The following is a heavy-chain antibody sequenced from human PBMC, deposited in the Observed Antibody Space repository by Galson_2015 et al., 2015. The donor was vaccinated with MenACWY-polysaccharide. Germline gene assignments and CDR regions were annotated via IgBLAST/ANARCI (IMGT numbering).Heavy chain of an antibody. CDR3: VKGRSPSGHSGSWFSGADAFDP. D-gene: IGHD6-13*01. J-gene: IGHJ3*01. CDR1: GFTFKNYA. Sequence: SLRLSCAASGFTFKNYAMSWVRQAPGKGLEWVAAIGTGGSSTYYADSVRGRFTISRDNSKNTLFLQMNSLRVEDTAIYYCVKGRSPSGHSGSWFSGADAFDPWGQGTVVTVSS. CDR2: IGTGGSST. V-gene: IGHV3-23*01.